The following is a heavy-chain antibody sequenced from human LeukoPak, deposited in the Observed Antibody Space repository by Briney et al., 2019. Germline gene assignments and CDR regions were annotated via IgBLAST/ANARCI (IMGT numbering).Heavy chain of an antibody. Sequence: ASVKVSCKTSGYTFISYSISWVRQAPGQGLEWMGWISPHNDNTHYAQKVQGRVTMTTDTSTSTAYMELRSLRSDDTAVYYCARVSGLIVVVPAAIDYWGQGTLVTVFS. V-gene: IGHV1-18*01. J-gene: IGHJ4*02. D-gene: IGHD2-2*01. CDR1: GYTFISYS. CDR2: ISPHNDNT. CDR3: ARVSGLIVVVPAAIDY.